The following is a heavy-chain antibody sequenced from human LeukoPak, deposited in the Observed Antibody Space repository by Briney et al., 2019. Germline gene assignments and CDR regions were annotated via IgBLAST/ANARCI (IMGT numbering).Heavy chain of an antibody. J-gene: IGHJ5*02. CDR3: AQGIAVAGRGISP. CDR2: INSDGSST. V-gene: IGHV3-74*01. Sequence: GGSLRLSCAASGFTFSSYWMHWVRQAPGKGLVWVSRINSDGSSTSYADSVKGRFTISRDNAKNTLYLQMNSLRAEDTAVYYCAQGIAVAGRGISPWGQGTLVTVSS. D-gene: IGHD6-19*01. CDR1: GFTFSSYW.